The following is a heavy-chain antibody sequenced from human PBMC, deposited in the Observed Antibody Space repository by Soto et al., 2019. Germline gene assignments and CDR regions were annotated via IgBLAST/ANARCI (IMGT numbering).Heavy chain of an antibody. Sequence: PSETLSLTCTVSGGSISSGSYYWSWIRQHPGKGLEWIGYIHYSGGTYYNPSLKSRVTISVDTSKNQFSLKLSSVTAADTAVHYCAREGYDTSGYYSCFEYWGQGTLVTVSS. D-gene: IGHD3-22*01. V-gene: IGHV4-31*03. CDR1: GGSISSGSYY. CDR3: AREGYDTSGYYSCFEY. CDR2: IHYSGGT. J-gene: IGHJ4*02.